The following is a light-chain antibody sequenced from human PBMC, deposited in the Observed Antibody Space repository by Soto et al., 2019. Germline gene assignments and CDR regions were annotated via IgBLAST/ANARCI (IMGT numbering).Light chain of an antibody. J-gene: IGKJ2*01. Sequence: DIQMTQSPSPLSASVGDRVTITCRASQTISSYLNWYQQKPGKAPKLLIYAASSLQSGVPSRFSGSGSGTDFTLTISSLQPEDFATYYCQQSHGIPYPFGQGTKLEIK. CDR3: QQSHGIPYP. V-gene: IGKV1-39*01. CDR2: AAS. CDR1: QTISSY.